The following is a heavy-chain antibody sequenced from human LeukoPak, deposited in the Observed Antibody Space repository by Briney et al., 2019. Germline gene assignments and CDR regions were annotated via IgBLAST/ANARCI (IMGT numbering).Heavy chain of an antibody. CDR1: GFTFGDYA. Sequence: PGGSLRLSCTASGFTFGDYAMSWVRQAPGKGLEWVGFIRSKAYGGTTEYAASVKGRFTISRDDSKSIAYLQMNSLKTEDTAVYYCTRDADRVLLWFGYMDVWGKGTAVTISS. CDR2: IRSKAYGGTT. V-gene: IGHV3-49*04. CDR3: TRDADRVLLWFGYMDV. J-gene: IGHJ6*03. D-gene: IGHD3-10*01.